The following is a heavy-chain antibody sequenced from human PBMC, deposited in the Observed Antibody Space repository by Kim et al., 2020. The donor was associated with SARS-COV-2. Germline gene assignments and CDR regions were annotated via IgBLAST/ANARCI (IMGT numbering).Heavy chain of an antibody. Sequence: DKRYSPSLKSRLTITKDTSKNQVVLTMTNMDPVDTATYYCAHRLNGPVNYWGQGTLVTVSS. J-gene: IGHJ4*02. CDR2: DK. V-gene: IGHV2-5*01. D-gene: IGHD4-17*01. CDR3: AHRLNGPVNY.